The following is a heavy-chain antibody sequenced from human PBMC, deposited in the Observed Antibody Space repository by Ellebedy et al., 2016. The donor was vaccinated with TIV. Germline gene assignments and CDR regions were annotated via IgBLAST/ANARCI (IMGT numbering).Heavy chain of an antibody. J-gene: IGHJ4*02. D-gene: IGHD6-13*01. CDR3: ARGNGWQQLVHIDY. CDR1: GGSISSSSYY. Sequence: MPSETLSLTCAVSGGSISSSSYYWGWIRQPPGKGLEWIGSIYYSGSTYYNPSLKSRVTISVDTSKNQFSLKLSSVTAADTAVYYCARGNGWQQLVHIDYWGQGTLVTVSS. CDR2: IYYSGST. V-gene: IGHV4-39*07.